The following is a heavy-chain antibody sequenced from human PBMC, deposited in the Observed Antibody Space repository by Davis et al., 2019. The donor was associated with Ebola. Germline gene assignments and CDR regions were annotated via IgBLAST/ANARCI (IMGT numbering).Heavy chain of an antibody. J-gene: IGHJ5*02. CDR3: ARKPARWENWFDP. CDR2: IYYSGST. D-gene: IGHD6-6*01. Sequence: SETLSLTCTVSGGSISSSSYYWGWIRQPPGKGLEWIGSIYYSGSTYYNPSLKSRVTISVDTSKNQFSLKLSSVTAADTAVYYCARKPARWENWFDPWGQGTLVIVSS. V-gene: IGHV4-39*01. CDR1: GGSISSSSYY.